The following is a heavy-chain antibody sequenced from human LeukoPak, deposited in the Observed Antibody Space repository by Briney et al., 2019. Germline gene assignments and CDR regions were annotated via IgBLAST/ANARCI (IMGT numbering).Heavy chain of an antibody. CDR2: IYYSGST. CDR1: GGSISSSSYY. CDR3: ARRRLIYIAAAGTDFDY. D-gene: IGHD6-13*01. V-gene: IGHV4-39*01. J-gene: IGHJ4*02. Sequence: SETLSLTCTVSGGSISSSSYYWGWIRQPRGKGLEWIGSIYYSGSTYYNPSLKSRVTISVDTSKNQFSLKLSSVTAADTAVYYCARRRLIYIAAAGTDFDYWGQGTLVTVSS.